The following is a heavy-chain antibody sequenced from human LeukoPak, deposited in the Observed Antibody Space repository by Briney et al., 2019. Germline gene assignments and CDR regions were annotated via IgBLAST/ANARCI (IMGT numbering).Heavy chain of an antibody. V-gene: IGHV1-8*01. Sequence: GASVKVSCKASGYTFTSYDINWVRQATGQGLEWMGWMNPNSSNKGYAQKFQGRGTMTTKTSISTAYMEPSSLRSEDTAVYYVASPGPYYYDSSGYHMDGRGMDVWGQGTTVTVSS. J-gene: IGHJ6*02. CDR3: ASPGPYYYDSSGYHMDGRGMDV. CDR1: GYTFTSYD. CDR2: MNPNSSNK. D-gene: IGHD3-22*01.